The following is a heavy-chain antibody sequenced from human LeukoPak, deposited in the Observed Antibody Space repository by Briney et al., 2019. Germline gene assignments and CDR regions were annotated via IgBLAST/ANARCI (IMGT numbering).Heavy chain of an antibody. D-gene: IGHD5-18*01. CDR1: GGSISSYY. CDR3: ARAGVGYSYGFDY. J-gene: IGHJ4*02. V-gene: IGHV4-59*01. Sequence: SETLSLTCTVSGGSISSYYWSWVRQPPGKGLEWIGYISYSGSTNYNPSLKSRVTISVDTSKNHFSLKLSSVAAADTAVYYCARAGVGYSYGFDYWGQGTLVTVSS. CDR2: ISYSGST.